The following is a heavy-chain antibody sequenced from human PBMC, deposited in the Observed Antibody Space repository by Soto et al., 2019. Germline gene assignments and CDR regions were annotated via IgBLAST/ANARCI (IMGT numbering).Heavy chain of an antibody. Sequence: EVHLLESGGGLVQPGGSLRLSCAASGFTFSFYAMNWVRQAPGKGLEWVSGISDSGGTTYYADSVKGRFTISRDNSMNTLYLQMNSLRVEDTAVYYCARPDRDGYNYDYWGQGTLVTVSS. J-gene: IGHJ4*02. CDR1: GFTFSFYA. D-gene: IGHD5-12*01. CDR3: ARPDRDGYNYDY. CDR2: ISDSGGTT. V-gene: IGHV3-23*01.